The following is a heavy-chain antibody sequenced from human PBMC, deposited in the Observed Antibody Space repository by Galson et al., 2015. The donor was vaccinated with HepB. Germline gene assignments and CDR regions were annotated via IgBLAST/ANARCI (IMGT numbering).Heavy chain of an antibody. Sequence: SLRLSCAASGFTFSSYSMHWVRQAPGKGLEWASSISSSSSYIYYADSVKGRFTISRDNAKNSLYLQMNSLRAEDTAVYYCARAILSLRIAVAGPVYGMDVWGQGTTVTVSS. CDR2: ISSSSSYI. V-gene: IGHV3-21*01. J-gene: IGHJ6*02. D-gene: IGHD6-19*01. CDR1: GFTFSSYS. CDR3: ARAILSLRIAVAGPVYGMDV.